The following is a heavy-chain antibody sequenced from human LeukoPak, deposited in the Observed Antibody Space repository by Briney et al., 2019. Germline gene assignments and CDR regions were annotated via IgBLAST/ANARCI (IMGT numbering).Heavy chain of an antibody. CDR2: IKSTANGYAT. CDR3: TGNYYGSGSYADFDY. D-gene: IGHD3-10*01. Sequence: GGSLRLSCAASGFTFSNAWMSWVRQAPGKGLEWVGRIKSTANGYATAYAASVKGRFTISRDDSKNTAYLQMDSLKTEDTAVYYCTGNYYGSGSYADFDYWGQGTLVTVSS. CDR1: GFTFSNAW. J-gene: IGHJ4*02. V-gene: IGHV3-73*01.